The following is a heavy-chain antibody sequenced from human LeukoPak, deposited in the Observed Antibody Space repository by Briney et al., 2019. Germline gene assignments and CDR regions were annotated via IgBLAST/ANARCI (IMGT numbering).Heavy chain of an antibody. Sequence: SETLSLTCTVSGGSISSSSYFWRWIRQPPGKGLEWIGSISYSGSTYYNPSLKSRVTISVDTSKKQFSLKLSSVTAADTAVYYCARGVNVVEYYDILTGYSFDYWGQGTLVTVSS. V-gene: IGHV4-39*01. CDR1: GGSISSSSYF. D-gene: IGHD3-9*01. J-gene: IGHJ4*02. CDR2: ISYSGST. CDR3: ARGVNVVEYYDILTGYSFDY.